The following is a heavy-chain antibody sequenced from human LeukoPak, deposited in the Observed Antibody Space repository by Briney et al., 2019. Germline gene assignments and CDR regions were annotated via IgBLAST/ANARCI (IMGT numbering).Heavy chain of an antibody. CDR2: ISAYNGNT. V-gene: IGHV1-18*01. D-gene: IGHD4-11*01. CDR3: ARDPSTVTTWNWFDP. J-gene: IGHJ5*02. CDR1: GYTFTSYG. Sequence: ASVKVSCKASGYTFTSYGISWVRQAPGQGLEWMGWISAYNGNTHYAQKLQGRVTMTTDTSTSTAYMELRSLRSDDTAVYYCARDPSTVTTWNWFDPWGQGTLVTVSS.